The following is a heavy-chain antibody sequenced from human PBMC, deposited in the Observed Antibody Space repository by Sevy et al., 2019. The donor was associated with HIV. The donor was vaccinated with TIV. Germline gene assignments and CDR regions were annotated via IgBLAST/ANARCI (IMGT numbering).Heavy chain of an antibody. V-gene: IGHV3-30*03. CDR1: GFTFSSFD. CDR3: ARVPTYGDYFDY. Sequence: GGSLRLSCVVSGFTFSSFDMHWVRQAPGKGLEWVAFISNDGSNKYYADSVKGRFTISRDNSKNTLYLQMNSLRAEDTAVYYCARVPTYGDYFDYWGQGTLVTVSS. J-gene: IGHJ4*02. D-gene: IGHD4-17*01. CDR2: ISNDGSNK.